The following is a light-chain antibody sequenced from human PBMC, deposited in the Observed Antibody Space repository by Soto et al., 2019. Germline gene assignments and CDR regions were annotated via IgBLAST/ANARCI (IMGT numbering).Light chain of an antibody. Sequence: QSALTQPASVSGAPGQSITISCTGTNSDVNYVSWHQQHPGKAPKLMIYEVSNWSSGVSNRFSGSKSGNTASLTISGLQAEDEADYYCSSSTSSSTFVFGTGTKLTVL. V-gene: IGLV2-14*01. CDR3: SSSTSSSTFV. J-gene: IGLJ1*01. CDR2: EVS. CDR1: NSDVNY.